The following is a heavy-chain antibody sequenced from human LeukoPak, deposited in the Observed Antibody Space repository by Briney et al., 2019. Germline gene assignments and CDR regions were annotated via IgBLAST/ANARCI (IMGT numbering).Heavy chain of an antibody. CDR2: IISGGSAI. CDR3: TKGVAASRSPYCMDV. D-gene: IGHD2-2*01. V-gene: IGHV3-23*01. J-gene: IGHJ6*03. CDR1: GFTFSNYA. Sequence: GGSLRLSCAASGFTFSNYAMAWVRQAPGKGLKWVSSIISGGSAIYYAESVRGRSIMSRDDSKNMVYLQVNSLRVEDTALYYCTKGVAASRSPYCMDVWGKGTTVTVSS.